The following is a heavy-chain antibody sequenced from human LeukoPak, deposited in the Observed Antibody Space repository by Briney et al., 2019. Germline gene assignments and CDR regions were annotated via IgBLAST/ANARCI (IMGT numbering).Heavy chain of an antibody. CDR1: GSTFSSYS. D-gene: IGHD6-6*01. CDR3: AKDMEPWDSSSGFDY. Sequence: GGSLRLSCAASGSTFSSYSMNWVRQAPGKGLEWVSSISSSSSYIYYADSVKGRFTISRDNAKNSLYLQMNSLRAEDTALYYCAKDMEPWDSSSGFDYWGQGTLVTVSS. V-gene: IGHV3-21*04. J-gene: IGHJ4*02. CDR2: ISSSSSYI.